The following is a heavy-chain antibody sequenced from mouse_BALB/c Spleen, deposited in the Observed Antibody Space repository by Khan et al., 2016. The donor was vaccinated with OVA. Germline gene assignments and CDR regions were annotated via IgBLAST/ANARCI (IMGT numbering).Heavy chain of an antibody. J-gene: IGHJ3*01. CDR3: ARAKRWFAY. Sequence: EVQLQESGPGLVKPSQSLSLTCSVTGYSITSGYYWNWIRQFPGNKLEWMGYITSGGSFNYSPSLKNRISITRDTSNNQFFLKLNSVTPEDSATYYCARAKRWFAYWGQGTLVTFSA. CDR1: GYSITSGYY. V-gene: IGHV3-6*02. CDR2: ITSGGSF.